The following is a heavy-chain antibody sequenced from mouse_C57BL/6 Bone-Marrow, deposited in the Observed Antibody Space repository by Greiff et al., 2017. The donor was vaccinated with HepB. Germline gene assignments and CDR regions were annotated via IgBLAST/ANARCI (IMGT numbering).Heavy chain of an antibody. J-gene: IGHJ3*01. D-gene: IGHD1-1*01. CDR1: GFTFSSYT. CDR3: ARQGYYGEAY. V-gene: IGHV5-9*01. Sequence: EVKVVESGGGLVKPGGSLKLSCAASGFTFSSYTMSWVRQTPEKRLEWVATISGGGGNTYYPDSVKGRFTISRDNAKNTLYLQMSSLRSEDTALYYCARQGYYGEAYWGQGTLVTVSA. CDR2: ISGGGGNT.